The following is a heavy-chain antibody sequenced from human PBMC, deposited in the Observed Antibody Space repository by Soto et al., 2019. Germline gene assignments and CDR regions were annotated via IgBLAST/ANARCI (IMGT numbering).Heavy chain of an antibody. CDR2: ISSNGGST. CDR1: GFTFSSYA. D-gene: IGHD1-1*01. Sequence: GGSLRLSCAASGFTFSSYAMHWVRQAPGEGLEYVSAISSNGGSTYYADSVKGRFTISRDNSKNTLYLQMNSLRAEDTAVYYCAKGKLEPYPWGQGTLVTVSS. CDR3: AKGKLEPYP. J-gene: IGHJ5*02. V-gene: IGHV3-64*02.